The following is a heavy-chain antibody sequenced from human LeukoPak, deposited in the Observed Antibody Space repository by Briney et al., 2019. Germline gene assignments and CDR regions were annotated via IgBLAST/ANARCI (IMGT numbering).Heavy chain of an antibody. CDR1: GFIFSDYW. Sequence: PGGSLSLSCAASGFIFSDYWMHWVRQGPGKGLVWVSRIKSDGSSTSYAESVKGRFTISRDNAKNTVYVHMNSLRDEDTAVYYCAKDFYDSSGYAYYFDYWGQGTLVTVSS. V-gene: IGHV3-74*01. CDR2: IKSDGSST. J-gene: IGHJ4*02. D-gene: IGHD3-22*01. CDR3: AKDFYDSSGYAYYFDY.